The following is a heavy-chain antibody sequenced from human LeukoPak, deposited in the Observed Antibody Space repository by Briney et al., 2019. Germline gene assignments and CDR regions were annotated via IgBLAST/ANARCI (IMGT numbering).Heavy chain of an antibody. CDR3: ARDSDYGDYFFDY. Sequence: GGSLRLSCAASGFTFSSYWMSWVRQAPGKGLEWVANIKQDGSEKYYADSVKGRFTISRDNAKNSLYLQMNSLRAEDTAVYYCARDSDYGDYFFDYWGQGTLVTVSS. V-gene: IGHV3-7*01. CDR2: IKQDGSEK. J-gene: IGHJ4*02. CDR1: GFTFSSYW. D-gene: IGHD4-17*01.